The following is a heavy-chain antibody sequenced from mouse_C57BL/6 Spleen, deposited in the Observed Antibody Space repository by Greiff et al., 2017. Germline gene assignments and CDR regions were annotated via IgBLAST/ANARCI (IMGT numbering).Heavy chain of an antibody. V-gene: IGHV1-52*01. J-gene: IGHJ3*01. CDR3: ARYSNYVSWFAY. Sequence: VQLQQPGAELVRPGSSVKLSCKASGYTFTSYWMHWVKQRPIQGLEWIGNIDPSDSETHYNQKFKDKATLTVDKSSSTAYMQLSSLTSEDSAVYYCARYSNYVSWFAYWGQGTLVTVSA. CDR2: IDPSDSET. CDR1: GYTFTSYW. D-gene: IGHD2-5*01.